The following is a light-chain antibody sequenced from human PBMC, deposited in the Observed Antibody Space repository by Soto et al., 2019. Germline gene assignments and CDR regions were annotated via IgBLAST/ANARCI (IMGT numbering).Light chain of an antibody. CDR1: QSISSN. CDR3: QQRSNWQGAT. Sequence: EIVMTQSPATLSVSPGERATLSCRASQSISSNLAWYQQKPGQAPRLLMFRTSSRATGFPARFSGSGSGTDFTLTISSLEPEDFAVYYCQQRSNWQGATFGGGTKVDIK. V-gene: IGKV3D-11*02. J-gene: IGKJ4*01. CDR2: RTS.